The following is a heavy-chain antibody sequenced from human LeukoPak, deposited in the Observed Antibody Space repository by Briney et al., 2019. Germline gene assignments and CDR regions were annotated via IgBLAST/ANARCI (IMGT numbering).Heavy chain of an antibody. CDR3: ARSIVATVEMFDY. D-gene: IGHD5-12*01. V-gene: IGHV1-69*13. CDR2: IIPIFGTA. J-gene: IGHJ4*02. CDR1: GGAFSSYA. Sequence: SVKVSCKASGGAFSSYAISWVRQAPGQGLEWMGGIIPIFGTANYAQKFQGRVTITADESTSTAYMELSSLRSEDTAVYYCARSIVATVEMFDYWGQGTLVTVSS.